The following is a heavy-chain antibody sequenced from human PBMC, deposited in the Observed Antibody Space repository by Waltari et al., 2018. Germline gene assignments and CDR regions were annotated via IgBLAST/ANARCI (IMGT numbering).Heavy chain of an antibody. CDR3: ARRTMVRVRSKFYYYYYMDV. V-gene: IGHV4-59*01. Sequence: QVQLQESGPGLVKPSETLSLTCTVSGGSISSYYWSWIRQPPGKGLEWIGYIYYSGSTNYNPSLKSRVTISVDTSKNQFSLKLSSVTAADTAVYYCARRTMVRVRSKFYYYYYMDVWGKGTTVTVSS. J-gene: IGHJ6*03. D-gene: IGHD3-10*01. CDR1: GGSISSYY. CDR2: IYYSGST.